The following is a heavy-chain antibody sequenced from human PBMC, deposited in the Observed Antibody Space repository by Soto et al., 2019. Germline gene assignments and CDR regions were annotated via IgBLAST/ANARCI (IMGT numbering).Heavy chain of an antibody. Sequence: EVQLVESGGGLVQPGGSLRLSCAASGFTFSSYRMSWVRQAPGKGLEWVANIKQDGSEKYYVDSVKGRFTISRDNAKNSLYLPMNSLRAEDTAVYYCASYSSGWSGGAFDIWGQGTMVTVSS. CDR2: IKQDGSEK. V-gene: IGHV3-7*01. CDR1: GFTFSSYR. J-gene: IGHJ3*02. D-gene: IGHD6-19*01. CDR3: ASYSSGWSGGAFDI.